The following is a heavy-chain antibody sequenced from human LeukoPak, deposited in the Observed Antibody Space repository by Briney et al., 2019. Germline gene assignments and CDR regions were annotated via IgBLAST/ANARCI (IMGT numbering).Heavy chain of an antibody. CDR3: AKPAKTDYADY. CDR1: GFTFSNYA. J-gene: IGHJ4*02. CDR2: ISGSGGST. D-gene: IGHD1-14*01. Sequence: GGSLRLSCAASGFTFSNYAMNWVRQAPGKGLEWVSSISGSGGSTYFADSVKGRFTISRDNSKNTLYLQMNSLRAEDTAVYYCAKPAKTDYADYWGQGTLVTVSS. V-gene: IGHV3-23*01.